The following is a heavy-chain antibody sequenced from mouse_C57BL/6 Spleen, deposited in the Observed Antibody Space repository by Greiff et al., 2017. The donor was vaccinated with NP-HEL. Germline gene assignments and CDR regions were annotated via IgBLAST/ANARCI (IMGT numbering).Heavy chain of an antibody. Sequence: EVQGVESGGGLVQPGGSMKLSCVASGFTFSNYWMNWVRQSPEKGLEWVAQIRLKSDNYATHYAESVKGRFTISRDDSKSSVYLQMNNLRAEDTGIYYCTAGNYGNYGFAYWGQGTLVTVSA. D-gene: IGHD2-1*01. CDR2: IRLKSDNYAT. V-gene: IGHV6-3*01. J-gene: IGHJ3*01. CDR1: GFTFSNYW. CDR3: TAGNYGNYGFAY.